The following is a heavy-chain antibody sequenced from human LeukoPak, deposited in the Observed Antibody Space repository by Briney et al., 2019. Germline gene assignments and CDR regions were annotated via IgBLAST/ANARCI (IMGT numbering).Heavy chain of an antibody. J-gene: IGHJ4*02. D-gene: IGHD5-18*01. CDR3: AKGRGYSYGTELDY. CDR1: GFTFDDYA. V-gene: IGHV3-9*01. CDR2: VSWSSGTI. Sequence: PGRSLRLSCAASGFTFDDYAMHWVRQAPGKGLEWVSGVSWSSGTIGYADSVKGRFTISRDNAKNSLYLQMNSLRAEDTALYYCAKGRGYSYGTELDYWGQGTLVTVSS.